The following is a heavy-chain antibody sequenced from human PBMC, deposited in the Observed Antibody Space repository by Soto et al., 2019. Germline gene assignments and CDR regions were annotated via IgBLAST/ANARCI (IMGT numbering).Heavy chain of an antibody. CDR3: ARGRSNRFDSSPAPRFDP. CDR1: GFTFNTFD. Sequence: EVQLVESGGGLAQPGGSLRLSCEASGFTFNTFDFHWVRQRKGKGLEWVSGIGTLVDVYYADAVRGRFIISRDNAMNSFYLQMNNLRVDDTAVYFGARGRSNRFDSSPAPRFDPWGQRILVTVSS. CDR2: IGTLVDV. D-gene: IGHD2-21*01. V-gene: IGHV3-13*01. J-gene: IGHJ5*02.